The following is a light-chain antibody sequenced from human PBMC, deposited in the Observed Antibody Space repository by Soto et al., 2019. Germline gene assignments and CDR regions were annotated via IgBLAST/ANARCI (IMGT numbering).Light chain of an antibody. CDR1: QNIGTS. Sequence: DIQMTQSPSSLSASVGDRVTITCRASQNIGTSLNWYQLKPGKVPKLLLYATSSLQSGVPSTFIGGGSGTDFTLTITSLQPEDFATYFCQQSYRTVWTFGQGTTVDIK. V-gene: IGKV1-39*01. J-gene: IGKJ1*01. CDR2: ATS. CDR3: QQSYRTVWT.